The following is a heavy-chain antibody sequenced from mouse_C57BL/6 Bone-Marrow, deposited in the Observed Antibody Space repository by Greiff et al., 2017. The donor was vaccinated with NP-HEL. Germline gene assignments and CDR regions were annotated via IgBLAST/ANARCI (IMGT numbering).Heavy chain of an antibody. J-gene: IGHJ4*01. CDR3: ARSHDGYYWGYAMDY. CDR1: GYTFTSYW. V-gene: IGHV1-64*01. D-gene: IGHD2-3*01. Sequence: VKLKQPGAELVKPGASVKLSCKASGYTFTSYWMHWVKQRPGQGLEWIGMIHPNSGSTNYNEKFKSKATLTVDKSSSTAYMQLSSLTSEDSAVYYCARSHDGYYWGYAMDYWGQGTSVTVSS. CDR2: IHPNSGST.